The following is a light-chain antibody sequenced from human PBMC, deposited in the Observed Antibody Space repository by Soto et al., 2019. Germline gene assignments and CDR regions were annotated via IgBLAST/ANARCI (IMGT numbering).Light chain of an antibody. CDR2: GNN. Sequence: QSVLTQPPSVSGAPGQRVTISCTGRSSNIGSGYDVHWYQQLPGTAPKLLIYGNNNRPSGVPDRFSGSKSGTSASLAITGLQAEDEADYYCQSYDSSLSDGVFGGGTKLTVL. V-gene: IGLV1-40*01. CDR3: QSYDSSLSDGV. J-gene: IGLJ3*02. CDR1: SSNIGSGYD.